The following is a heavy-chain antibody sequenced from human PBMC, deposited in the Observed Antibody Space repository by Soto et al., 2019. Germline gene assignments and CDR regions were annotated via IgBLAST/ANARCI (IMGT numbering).Heavy chain of an antibody. Sequence: SGGSLRLSCAASGFTFSSYGMHWVRQAPGKGLEWVAVISYDGSNKYYADSVKGRFTISRDNSKNTLYLQMNSLRAEDTAVYYCAKDWSADYKRFSAYYYGMDVWGQGTTVTVSS. CDR1: GFTFSSYG. CDR3: AKDWSADYKRFSAYYYGMDV. V-gene: IGHV3-30*18. J-gene: IGHJ6*02. D-gene: IGHD4-4*01. CDR2: ISYDGSNK.